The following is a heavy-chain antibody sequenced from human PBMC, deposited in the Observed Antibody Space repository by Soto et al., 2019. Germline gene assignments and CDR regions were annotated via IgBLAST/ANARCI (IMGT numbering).Heavy chain of an antibody. J-gene: IGHJ4*02. CDR2: ISYDGSNK. CDR1: GFTFSSYA. CDR3: ARGKAWGWELAGYFDY. V-gene: IGHV3-30-3*01. Sequence: QVQLVESGGGVVQPGRSLRLSCAASGFTFSSYAMHWVRQAPGKGLEWVAVISYDGSNKYYADSVKGRFTISRDNSKNXLYLQMNSLRAEDTAVYYCARGKAWGWELAGYFDYWGQGTLVTVSS. D-gene: IGHD1-26*01.